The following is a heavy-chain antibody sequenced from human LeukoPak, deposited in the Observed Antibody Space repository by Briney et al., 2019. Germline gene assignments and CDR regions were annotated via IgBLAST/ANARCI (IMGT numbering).Heavy chain of an antibody. D-gene: IGHD7-27*01. J-gene: IGHJ4*02. V-gene: IGHV3-53*01. CDR1: GFTVSSSY. CDR2: IYSDGST. Sequence: PGGSLRLSCAASGFTVSSSYMNWVRQAPGKGLEWVSVIYSDGSTYYADSVKGRFTISRDNSKNTLYLQMNSLGAEDTAVYYCARELGKNSYYFDYWGQGTLVTVSS. CDR3: ARELGKNSYYFDY.